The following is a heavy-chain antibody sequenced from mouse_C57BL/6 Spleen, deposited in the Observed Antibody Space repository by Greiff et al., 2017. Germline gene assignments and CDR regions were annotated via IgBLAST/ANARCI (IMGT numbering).Heavy chain of an antibody. CDR2: IYPGSGST. V-gene: IGHV1-55*01. D-gene: IGHD4-1*02. CDR1: GYTFTSYW. J-gene: IGHJ1*03. CDR3: ARSTGPLWYFDV. Sequence: VQLQQPGAELVKPGASVKMSCKASGYTFTSYWITWVKQRPGQGLEWIGDIYPGSGSTNYNEKFKSKATLTVDTSSSTAYMQLSSLTSEDSAVYYCARSTGPLWYFDVWGTGTTVTVSS.